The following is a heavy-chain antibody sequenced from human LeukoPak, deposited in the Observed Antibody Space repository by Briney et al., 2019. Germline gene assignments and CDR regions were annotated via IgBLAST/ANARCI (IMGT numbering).Heavy chain of an antibody. D-gene: IGHD3-9*01. V-gene: IGHV4-59*12. CDR2: IYYSGST. J-gene: IGHJ5*02. CDR1: GGSISSYY. Sequence: SETLSLTCTVSGGSISSYYWSWIRQPPGKGLKWIGYIYYSGSTNYNPSLKSRVTMSVDTSKNQFSLKLSSVTAADTAVYYCARGSYDILTGFQNWFDPWGQGTLVTVSS. CDR3: ARGSYDILTGFQNWFDP.